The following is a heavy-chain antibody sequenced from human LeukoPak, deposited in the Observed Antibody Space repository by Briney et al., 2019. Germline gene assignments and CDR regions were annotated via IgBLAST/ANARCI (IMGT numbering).Heavy chain of an antibody. CDR3: TRGAGWLIDY. CDR1: GGSFSGYY. Sequence: PSETLSLTCAVYGGSFSGYYWSWIRQSPGKGLEWIAEINHSGSTNYNPSLKSRVTISVDTSKNQFSLKLNSMTTADTAVYYCTRGAGWLIDYWGQGILVTVSS. D-gene: IGHD3-16*01. CDR2: INHSGST. V-gene: IGHV4-34*01. J-gene: IGHJ4*02.